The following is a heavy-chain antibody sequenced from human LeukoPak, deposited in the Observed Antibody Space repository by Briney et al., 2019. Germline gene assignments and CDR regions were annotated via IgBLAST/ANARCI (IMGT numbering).Heavy chain of an antibody. CDR1: GGSISSYY. CDR2: ISDIGSI. Sequence: PSETLSLTCTVSGGSISSYYWSWIRQPPGKGLEWIACISDIGSINYNPSLKSRVTISLDTSKNQFSLKLSSVTAADTAVYYCAGHHPRNTVDFWGQGTLVTVSS. V-gene: IGHV4-59*08. D-gene: IGHD2/OR15-2a*01. CDR3: AGHHPRNTVDF. J-gene: IGHJ4*02.